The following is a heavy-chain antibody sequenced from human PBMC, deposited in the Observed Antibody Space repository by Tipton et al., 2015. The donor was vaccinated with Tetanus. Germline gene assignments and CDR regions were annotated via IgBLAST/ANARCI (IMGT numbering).Heavy chain of an antibody. CDR2: IYPGDSDA. Sequence: QLVQSGAEVKKPGESLKVSCEISGHNSRSYWISWVRQMPGKGLEWMGIIYPGDSDATYSPSFRGRVTISLDKSISTAYLQWSSLKASDTAIYFCARLPKHYSASGSSWGQGTPVTVSS. J-gene: IGHJ5*02. CDR1: GHNSRSYW. CDR3: ARLPKHYSASGSS. D-gene: IGHD3-10*01. V-gene: IGHV5-51*01.